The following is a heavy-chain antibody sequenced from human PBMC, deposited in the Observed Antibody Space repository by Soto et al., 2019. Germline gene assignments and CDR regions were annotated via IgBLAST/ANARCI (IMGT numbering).Heavy chain of an antibody. J-gene: IGHJ4*02. V-gene: IGHV4-4*02. D-gene: IGHD3-10*01. CDR1: GISISSGNW. CDR3: ARLVYDTRLNYMYFDF. CDR2: IFHDGTA. Sequence: SDTLSLTCAISGISISSGNWWTWVRQTPQRGLEYIGEIFHDGTANYYPSFERRVAISVDTSKNQFSLKLTSVTAADTAIYFCARLVYDTRLNYMYFDFWGQGALVTVSA.